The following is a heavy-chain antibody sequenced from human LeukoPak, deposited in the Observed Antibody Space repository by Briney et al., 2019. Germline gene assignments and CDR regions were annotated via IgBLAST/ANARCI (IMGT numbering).Heavy chain of an antibody. Sequence: GGSLRLSCAASGFTFSKAWMRWVRHAPGRGLGWVGRIKRNSDGGTKDYAGSVTGRFTISRDDSKNTLYLQMNSLKTEDTAVYYCTTEGPGDYVVPIVGVEPPGIDSWGQGTLVTVSS. V-gene: IGHV3-15*01. CDR3: TTEGPGDYVVPIVGVEPPGIDS. CDR2: IKRNSDGGTK. CDR1: GFTFSKAW. J-gene: IGHJ4*02. D-gene: IGHD2-15*01.